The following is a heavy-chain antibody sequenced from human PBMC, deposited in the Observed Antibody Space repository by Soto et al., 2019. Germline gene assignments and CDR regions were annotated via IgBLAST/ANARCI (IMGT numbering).Heavy chain of an antibody. J-gene: IGHJ4*02. CDR3: ARVKMAPNFYYFAY. CDR2: ISAYNGNT. D-gene: IGHD5-12*01. CDR1: GYTFTGYY. V-gene: IGHV1-18*04. Sequence: QVQLVQSGAEVKKPGASVKVSCKASGYTFTGYYMHWVRQAPGQGLEWMGWISAYNGNTNYAQKLQGRVTMTTDTTMSTGYMELRSLRSDDTAVYYCARVKMAPNFYYFAYWGQGTLVTVSS.